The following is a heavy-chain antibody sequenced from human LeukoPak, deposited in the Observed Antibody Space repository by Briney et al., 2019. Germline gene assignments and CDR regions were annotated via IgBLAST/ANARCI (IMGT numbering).Heavy chain of an antibody. CDR1: GFTFSSYA. CDR3: AKDIGESRKPSIAAAGPYYYYGMDV. CDR2: ISGSGGST. Sequence: GGSLRLSCAASGFTFSSYAMSWVRQAPGKGLEWVSAISGSGGSTYYAESVTGRFTISRDNSKNTMYLQMNSLRAEDTAVYYCAKDIGESRKPSIAAAGPYYYYGMDVWGQGTTVTVSS. D-gene: IGHD6-13*01. J-gene: IGHJ6*02. V-gene: IGHV3-23*01.